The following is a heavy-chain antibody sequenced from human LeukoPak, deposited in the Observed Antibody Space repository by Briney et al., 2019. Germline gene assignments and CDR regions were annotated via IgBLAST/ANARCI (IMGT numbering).Heavy chain of an antibody. CDR2: MNPNSGNT. V-gene: IGHV1-18*01. CDR3: ARDPRTLLQWFGEFTLGY. CDR1: GYTFTSYD. Sequence: ASVKVSCKASGYTFTSYDINWVRQATGQGLEWMGWMNPNSGNTNYAQKVQGRVTMTTDTSTSTAYMELRSLRSDDTAVYYCARDPRTLLQWFGEFTLGYWGQGTLVTVSS. D-gene: IGHD3-10*01. J-gene: IGHJ4*02.